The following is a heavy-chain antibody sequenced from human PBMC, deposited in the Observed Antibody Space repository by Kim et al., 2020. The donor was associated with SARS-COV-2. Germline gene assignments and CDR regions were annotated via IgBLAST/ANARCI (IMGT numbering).Heavy chain of an antibody. Sequence: AASVGGRFSISRDDGKNSLYLQMNSLRAEDTAVYYCARVLAGSSSWYYFDHWGLGTLVTVSS. D-gene: IGHD6-13*01. J-gene: IGHJ4*02. CDR3: ARVLAGSSSWYYFDH. V-gene: IGHV3-11*01.